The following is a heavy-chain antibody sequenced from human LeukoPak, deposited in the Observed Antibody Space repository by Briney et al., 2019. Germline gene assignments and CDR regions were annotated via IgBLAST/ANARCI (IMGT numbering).Heavy chain of an antibody. D-gene: IGHD5-12*01. V-gene: IGHV3-30*02. J-gene: IGHJ4*02. CDR1: GFTFSSYG. Sequence: GGSLRLSCAASGFTFSSYGMHWVRQAPGKGLEWVAFIRYDGSNKYYADSVKGRFTISRGNSKNTLYLQMNSLRAEDTAVYYCAKDSGYSGYNSGFDYWAREPWSPSPQ. CDR3: AKDSGYSGYNSGFDY. CDR2: IRYDGSNK.